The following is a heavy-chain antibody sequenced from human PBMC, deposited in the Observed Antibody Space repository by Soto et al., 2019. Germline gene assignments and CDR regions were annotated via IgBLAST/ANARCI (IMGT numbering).Heavy chain of an antibody. J-gene: IGHJ4*02. D-gene: IGHD2-2*01. CDR1: GFTFDDYA. CDR3: AKDAREGYYCSSTSCYGQFDY. Sequence: GGSLRLSCAASGFTFDDYAMHWVQQAPGKGLEWVSGISWNSGSIGYADSVKGRFTISRDNAKNSLYLQMNSLRAEDTALYYCAKDAREGYYCSSTSCYGQFDYWGQGTLVTVSS. V-gene: IGHV3-9*01. CDR2: ISWNSGSI.